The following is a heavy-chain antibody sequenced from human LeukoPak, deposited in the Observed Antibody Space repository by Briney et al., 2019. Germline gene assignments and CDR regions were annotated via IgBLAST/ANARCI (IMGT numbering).Heavy chain of an antibody. CDR1: GGSISSSSYY. J-gene: IGHJ4*02. CDR2: IYYSGST. D-gene: IGHD5-24*01. CDR3: ARVEMATISSFDY. V-gene: IGHV4-39*07. Sequence: PSETLSLTCTVSGGSISSSSYYWGWIRQPPGKGLERIGSIYYSGSTYYNPSLKSRVTISVDTSKNQFSLKLSSVTAADTAVYYCARVEMATISSFDYWGQGTLVTVSS.